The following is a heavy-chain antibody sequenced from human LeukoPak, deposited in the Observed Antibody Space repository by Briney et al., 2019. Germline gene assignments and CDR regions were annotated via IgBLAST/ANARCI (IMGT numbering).Heavy chain of an antibody. CDR1: GGSISSYY. Sequence: PSETLSLTCTVSGGSISSYYWSWIRQPPGKGLEWIGYIYYSGSTNYNPSLKSRVTISVDTSKNQFSLKLSSVTAADTAVYYCARSPYYDLWSGYTDLNYYMDVWGKGTTVTVSS. V-gene: IGHV4-59*01. CDR2: IYYSGST. D-gene: IGHD3-3*01. J-gene: IGHJ6*03. CDR3: ARSPYYDLWSGYTDLNYYMDV.